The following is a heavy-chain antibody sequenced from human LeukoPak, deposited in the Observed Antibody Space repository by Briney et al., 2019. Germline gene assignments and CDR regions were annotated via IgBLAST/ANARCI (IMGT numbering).Heavy chain of an antibody. J-gene: IGHJ6*02. CDR3: ARGNSGSNLTKRYYYGMDV. Sequence: SETLSLTCTVSGGSISSSSYYWGWIRQPPGKGLEWIGSIYYSGSSYYNPSLKSRVTISVDTSKNQFSLKLSSVTAADTAVYYCARGNSGSNLTKRYYYGMDVWGQGTTVTVSS. CDR1: GGSISSSSYY. V-gene: IGHV4-39*07. D-gene: IGHD6-19*01. CDR2: IYYSGSS.